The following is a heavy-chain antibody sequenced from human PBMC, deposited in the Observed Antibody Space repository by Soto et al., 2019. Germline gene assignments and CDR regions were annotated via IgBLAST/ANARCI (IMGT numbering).Heavy chain of an antibody. D-gene: IGHD1-1*01. V-gene: IGHV4-59*08. Sequence: SETLSLTCTVSGGSISSYYWSWIRQPPGKGLEWIGYIYYSGSTNYNPSLKSRATISVDTSKNQFSLKLSSVTAADTAVYYCARRCGYSFDYWGQGTLVTVSS. J-gene: IGHJ4*02. CDR1: GGSISSYY. CDR3: ARRCGYSFDY. CDR2: IYYSGST.